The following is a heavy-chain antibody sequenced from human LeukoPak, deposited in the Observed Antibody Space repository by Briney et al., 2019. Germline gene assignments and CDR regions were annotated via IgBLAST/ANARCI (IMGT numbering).Heavy chain of an antibody. Sequence: GASVKVSCKASGYTFTSYGINWVRQATGQGLEWMGWMNPNSGNTGYAQKFQGRVTMTRNTSISTAYMELSSLRSEDTAVYYCARGGYYYDSSGDYPGDYWGQGTLVTVSS. J-gene: IGHJ4*02. D-gene: IGHD3-22*01. CDR2: MNPNSGNT. CDR3: ARGGYYYDSSGDYPGDY. CDR1: GYTFTSYG. V-gene: IGHV1-8*01.